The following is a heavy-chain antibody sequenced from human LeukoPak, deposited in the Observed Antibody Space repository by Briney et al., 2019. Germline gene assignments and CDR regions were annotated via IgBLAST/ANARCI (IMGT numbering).Heavy chain of an antibody. CDR1: GYTFTSYG. D-gene: IGHD2-2*02. J-gene: IGHJ5*02. CDR2: ISAYNGYT. CDR3: ARVPAAITDNWFDP. V-gene: IGHV1-18*01. Sequence: GASVKVSCKASGYTFTSYGISWVRQAPGQGLEWMGWISAYNGYTNYAQKLQGRVTITTHTSTSTAYMELRSLRSDDTAVYYCARVPAAITDNWFDPWGQGTLVTVSS.